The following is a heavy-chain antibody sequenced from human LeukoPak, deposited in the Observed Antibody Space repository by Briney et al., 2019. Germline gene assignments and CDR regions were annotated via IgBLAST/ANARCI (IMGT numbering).Heavy chain of an antibody. CDR1: GYTFTSYD. V-gene: IGHV1-18*01. D-gene: IGHD5-12*01. CDR3: ARENIVATAKFDY. CDR2: ISAYNGNT. J-gene: IGHJ4*02. Sequence: GASVKVSCKASGYTFTSYDINWVRQATGQGLEWMGWISAYNGNTNYAQKLQGRVTMTTDTSTSTAYMELRSLRSDDTAVYYCARENIVATAKFDYWGQGTLVTVSS.